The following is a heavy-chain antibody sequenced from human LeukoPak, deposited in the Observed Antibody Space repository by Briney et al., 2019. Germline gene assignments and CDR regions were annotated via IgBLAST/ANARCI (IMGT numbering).Heavy chain of an antibody. CDR3: ARLVAGDIVVVPAAIWSFDY. J-gene: IGHJ4*02. D-gene: IGHD2-2*02. CDR1: GGSFSGYY. V-gene: IGHV4-34*01. CDR2: INHSGST. Sequence: SETLSLTCAVYGGSFSGYYWSWIRQPPGKGLEWIGEINHSGSTNYNPSLKSRVTISVDTSKNQFSLKLSSVTAADTAVYYCARLVAGDIVVVPAAIWSFDYWGQGTLVTVSS.